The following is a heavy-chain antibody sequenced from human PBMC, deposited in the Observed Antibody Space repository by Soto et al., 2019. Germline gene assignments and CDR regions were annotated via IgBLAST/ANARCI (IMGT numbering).Heavy chain of an antibody. V-gene: IGHV4-59*01. D-gene: IGHD6-19*01. CDR3: ARSHSSGWYEGSWFDP. CDR1: CGSISSYY. J-gene: IGHJ5*02. Sequence: SETLSLTCTVSCGSISSYYWSWIRQPPGKGLEWIGYIYYSGSTNYNPSLKSRVTISVDTSKNQFSLKLSSVTAADTAVYYCARSHSSGWYEGSWFDPWGQGTMVTVSS. CDR2: IYYSGST.